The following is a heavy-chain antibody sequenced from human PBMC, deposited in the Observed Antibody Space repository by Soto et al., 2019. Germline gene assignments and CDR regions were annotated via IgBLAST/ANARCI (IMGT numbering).Heavy chain of an antibody. CDR2: IVPSLDTT. CDR3: AGWPQPRGTADPFGVDG. Sequence: QVQLVQSGTEVKKPGSSVKVSCKASGGTFSSSGFSWVRQAPGQGLEWMGMIVPSLDTTKYAQKFQARVTISADQFTGTGYMELSSRRSEDTAVYYCAGWPQPRGTADPFGVDGWGQGTRVIVSS. V-gene: IGHV1-69*09. CDR1: GGTFSSSG. D-gene: IGHD2-21*02. J-gene: IGHJ6*02.